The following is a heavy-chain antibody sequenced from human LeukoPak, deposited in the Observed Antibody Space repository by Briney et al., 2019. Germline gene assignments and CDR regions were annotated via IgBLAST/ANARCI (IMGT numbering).Heavy chain of an antibody. D-gene: IGHD3-22*01. Sequence: SETLSLTCTVSGGSISSYYWSWLRQPPGKGLEWIGYIYYSGSTNYNPSLKSRVTISVDTSKNQFSLKLSSVTAADTAVYYCARTSSGYYLTPYYYYMDVWGKGTTVTVSS. V-gene: IGHV4-59*01. CDR2: IYYSGST. CDR3: ARTSSGYYLTPYYYYMDV. J-gene: IGHJ6*03. CDR1: GGSISSYY.